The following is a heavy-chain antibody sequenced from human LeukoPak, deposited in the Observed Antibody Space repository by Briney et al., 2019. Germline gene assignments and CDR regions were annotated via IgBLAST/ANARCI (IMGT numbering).Heavy chain of an antibody. CDR2: MSPKSGNT. CDR3: TRGPPNWGYDF. CDR1: GYTFVSYD. J-gene: IGHJ4*02. D-gene: IGHD7-27*01. Sequence: ASVKVSCKASGYTFVSYDINWVRQATGQGPEWMGWMSPKSGNTGYAQKFQGRVTMTRDTSINTAYMELSGLISEDTAVYYCTRGPPNWGYDFWGQGTLVTVSS. V-gene: IGHV1-8*01.